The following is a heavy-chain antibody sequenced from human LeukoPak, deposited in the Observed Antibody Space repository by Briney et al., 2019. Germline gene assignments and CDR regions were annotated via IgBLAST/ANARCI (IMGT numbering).Heavy chain of an antibody. CDR1: GFTFSSYS. CDR3: AMGAVLRFLEWAPRAYYFDY. Sequence: GGSLRLSCAASGFTFSSYSMNWVRQAPGKGLEWVSSISSSSSYIYYADSVKGRFTISRDNAKNSLYLQMNSLRAEDTAVYYCAMGAVLRFLEWAPRAYYFDYWGQGTLVTVSS. J-gene: IGHJ4*02. V-gene: IGHV3-21*01. CDR2: ISSSSSYI. D-gene: IGHD3-3*01.